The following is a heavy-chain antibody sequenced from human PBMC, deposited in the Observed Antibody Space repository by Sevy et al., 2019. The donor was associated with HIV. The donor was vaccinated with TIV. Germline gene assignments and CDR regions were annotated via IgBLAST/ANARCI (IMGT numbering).Heavy chain of an antibody. CDR3: AREAYHYDIREENWFDP. J-gene: IGHJ5*02. V-gene: IGHV3-48*02. D-gene: IGHD3-22*01. Sequence: GGSLRLSCKASGFTFSTYSMHWVRQAPGKGLEWVSSISRTSTTTYYADSAKGRFTISRDNAKNSLYLQMNSLRDEDTAVYYCAREAYHYDIREENWFDPWGQGTLVTVSS. CDR1: GFTFSTYS. CDR2: ISRTSTTT.